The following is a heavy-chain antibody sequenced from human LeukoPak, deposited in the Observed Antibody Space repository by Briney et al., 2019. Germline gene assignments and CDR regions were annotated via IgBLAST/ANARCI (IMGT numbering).Heavy chain of an antibody. CDR2: TKDDGSQK. D-gene: IGHD2-15*01. J-gene: IGHJ3*02. Sequence: GGSLRLSCAASGFTLGSYWMAWVRQAPGKELEWVATTKDDGSQKYYVDSVKGRFTISRDNAKNSLYLQVNSLEAEDTAVYFCAKYILYHGAFDIWGQGTMVTVSS. CDR1: GFTLGSYW. V-gene: IGHV3-7*01. CDR3: AKYILYHGAFDI.